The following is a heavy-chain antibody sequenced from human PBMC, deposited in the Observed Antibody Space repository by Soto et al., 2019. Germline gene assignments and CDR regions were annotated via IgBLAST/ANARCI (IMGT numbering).Heavy chain of an antibody. CDR2: ISYGGTYK. CDR1: GFMFSSYG. J-gene: IGHJ3*01. CDR3: AKQYTDLVIGAFDV. D-gene: IGHD2-2*01. Sequence: QVQLVESGGGVVQPGRSLRLSCAASGFMFSSYGIHWVRQAPGRGLEWVAVISYGGTYKYYADSVKGRFTLSRDNSENTVSLQMHSLRPEDTAVYYCAKQYTDLVIGAFDVWGPGAMVTVSS. V-gene: IGHV3-30*18.